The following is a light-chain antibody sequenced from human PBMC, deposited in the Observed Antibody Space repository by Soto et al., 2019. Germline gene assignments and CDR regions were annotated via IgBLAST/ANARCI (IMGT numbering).Light chain of an antibody. J-gene: IGKJ4*01. CDR3: QQYFITPLT. Sequence: DIVMTQSPDSLAVSLGERATINCKSSQSVLYSSNNKNYLAWYQQKPGQPPKLLIYRASTRESGVPDRFSGSGSGTDFTLTISSLQAEDVAVYYCQQYFITPLTFGGGTKVDIK. CDR1: QSVLYSSNNKNY. V-gene: IGKV4-1*01. CDR2: RAS.